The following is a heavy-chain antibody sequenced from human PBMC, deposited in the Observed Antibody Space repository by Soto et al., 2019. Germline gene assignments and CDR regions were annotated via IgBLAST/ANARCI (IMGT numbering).Heavy chain of an antibody. D-gene: IGHD3-22*01. V-gene: IGHV1-18*01. CDR1: GYTFTSSG. J-gene: IGHJ3*01. CDR2: ISAHTGSS. Sequence: QVQLVQSGAEVKKPGASVKVSCKASGYTFTSSGMSWVRQAPGQGLEWMGWISAHTGSSEHAQRFQGRDTMTTDRSTSTAYMELRSLRSDDTAVYYCARAFFYQGSDSRGYSFDAFDFWGPGTLVTVSS. CDR3: ARAFFYQGSDSRGYSFDAFDF.